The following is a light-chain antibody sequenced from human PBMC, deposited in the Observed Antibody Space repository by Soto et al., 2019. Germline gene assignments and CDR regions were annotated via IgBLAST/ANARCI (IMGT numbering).Light chain of an antibody. CDR3: SSYTSSSTTS. CDR2: DVS. J-gene: IGLJ1*01. CDR1: SSDVGGYNY. V-gene: IGLV2-14*01. Sequence: YALTEPASVSGSPGQSITISCTGTSSDVGGYNYVSWYQQHPGKAPKLMIYDVSNRPSGVSNRFSGSKSGNTASLTISGLQAEDEADYYCSSYTSSSTTSFGTGTKVTVL.